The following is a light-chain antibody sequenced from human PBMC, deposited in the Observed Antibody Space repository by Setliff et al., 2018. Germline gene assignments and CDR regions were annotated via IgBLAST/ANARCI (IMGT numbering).Light chain of an antibody. V-gene: IGLV2-14*01. CDR2: DVS. CDR3: SSYTSSITWV. J-gene: IGLJ1*01. Sequence: ALTQPASVSGSPGQSITISCTGTSSDVGGYNYVSWYQQHPGKAPKLMIYDVSKRPSGVSNRFSGSKSGNTASLTISGLQAEDEADYYCSSYTSSITWVFGTGTKVTVL. CDR1: SSDVGGYNY.